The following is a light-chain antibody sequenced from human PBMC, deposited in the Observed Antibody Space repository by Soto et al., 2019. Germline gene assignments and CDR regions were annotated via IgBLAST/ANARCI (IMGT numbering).Light chain of an antibody. CDR2: GAS. CDR1: QSVSSSY. Sequence: EIVLTQSPGTLSLSPGERATLSRRASQSVSSSYLAWYQQKPGQAPRLLIYGASSRATGIPDRFSGSGSGTDFTLTISRLEPEDFALYYCQQYGCSGTFGKGPKGDLK. CDR3: QQYGCSGT. J-gene: IGKJ1*01. V-gene: IGKV3-20*01.